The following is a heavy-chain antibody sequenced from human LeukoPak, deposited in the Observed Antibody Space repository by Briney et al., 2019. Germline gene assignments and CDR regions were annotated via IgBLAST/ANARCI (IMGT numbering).Heavy chain of an antibody. Sequence: VKVSCKASGGTFSSYAISWVRLAPGQGLEWMGGIIPIFGTANYAQKFQGRVTITANESTSTAHMELSSLRSEDTAVYYCARNTGYCSGGSCYVHDWFDPWGQGTLVTVSS. CDR1: GGTFSSYA. V-gene: IGHV1-69*01. D-gene: IGHD2-15*01. J-gene: IGHJ5*02. CDR3: ARNTGYCSGGSCYVHDWFDP. CDR2: IIPIFGTA.